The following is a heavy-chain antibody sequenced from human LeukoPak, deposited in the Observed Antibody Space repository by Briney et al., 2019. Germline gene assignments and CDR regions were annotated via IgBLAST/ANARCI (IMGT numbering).Heavy chain of an antibody. CDR1: GFTFSSYG. J-gene: IGHJ4*02. Sequence: GGSLRLSCAASGFTFSSYGMSWVRQAPGKGLEWVSAISGSGGSTYYADSVKGRFTISRDNSKNTLYLQTNSLRAEDTAVYYCAKICITMVRGVESDFDYWGQGTLVTVSS. CDR3: AKICITMVRGVESDFDY. CDR2: ISGSGGST. D-gene: IGHD3-10*01. V-gene: IGHV3-23*01.